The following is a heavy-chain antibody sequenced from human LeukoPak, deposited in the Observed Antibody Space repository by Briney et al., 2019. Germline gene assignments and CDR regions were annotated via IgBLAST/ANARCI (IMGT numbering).Heavy chain of an antibody. Sequence: SETLSLTCTVSNGSISSSAYYWGWVRQSPGKGLQWIGSVYFSGITYYNESLKSRLTISVDKSNNQFSLKVRSVTAADTAVYYCAKDPDCTSGICYTFFDYWGQGTLVTVSS. CDR2: VYFSGIT. D-gene: IGHD2-8*01. CDR3: AKDPDCTSGICYTFFDY. V-gene: IGHV4-39*07. CDR1: NGSISSSAYY. J-gene: IGHJ4*02.